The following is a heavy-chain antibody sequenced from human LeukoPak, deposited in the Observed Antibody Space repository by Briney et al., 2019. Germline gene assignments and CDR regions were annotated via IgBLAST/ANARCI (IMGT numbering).Heavy chain of an antibody. CDR2: IYTSGST. CDR1: GGSISSYY. D-gene: IGHD3-10*01. CDR3: ARAYYGTGKAAMDV. Sequence: SETLSLTCTVSGGSISSYYWSWIRQPAGKGLEWIGRIYTSGSTNYNPSLKSRVTMSVDTFKNQFSLKLSSVTAADTAVYYCARAYYGTGKAAMDVWGKGTTVTVSS. V-gene: IGHV4-4*07. J-gene: IGHJ6*04.